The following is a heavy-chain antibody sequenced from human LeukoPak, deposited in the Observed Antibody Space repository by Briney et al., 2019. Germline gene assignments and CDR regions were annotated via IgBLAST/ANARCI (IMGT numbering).Heavy chain of an antibody. V-gene: IGHV4-59*08. Sequence: PSETLSLTCSASGGSICGFYWSWFRQPPRKGLEWIGDIYHSGSANYNPSLKSRVTMSVATSQNQFSLKLSSVTAADTAVYYCARHRHSSSSYYYYGMDGWGQGTTVTVSS. CDR3: ARHRHSSSSYYYYGMDG. CDR1: GGSICGFY. CDR2: IYHSGSA. J-gene: IGHJ6*02. D-gene: IGHD6-6*01.